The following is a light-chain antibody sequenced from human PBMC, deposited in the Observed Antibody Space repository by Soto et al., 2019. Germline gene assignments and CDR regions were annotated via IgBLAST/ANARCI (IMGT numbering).Light chain of an antibody. J-gene: IGLJ2*01. V-gene: IGLV2-11*01. CDR2: DVT. CDR3: CSYAASYTLV. Sequence: QSALAQPRSVSGSPGQSVTISCSGTSSDVGGYNSVSWCQQFPGKAPKLMIYDVTKRPSGVPDRFSGSKSGNTASLTISGLQAEDEADYYCCSYAASYTLVFGGGTKVTVL. CDR1: SSDVGGYNS.